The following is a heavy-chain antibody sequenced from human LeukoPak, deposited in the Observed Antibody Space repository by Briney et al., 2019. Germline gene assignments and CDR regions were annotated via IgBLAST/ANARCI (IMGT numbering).Heavy chain of an antibody. CDR2: IYSGGST. CDR3: ARYFSYYGMDV. V-gene: IGHV3-53*01. D-gene: IGHD3-9*01. CDR1: GFTVSSNY. Sequence: GGSLRLSCAASGFTVSSNYMSWVRQAPGKGLEWVSVIYSGGSTYYADSVKGRFTISRDNSKNTLYLQMNSLRAEDTAVYYCARYFSYYGMDVWGQGTTVTVSS. J-gene: IGHJ6*02.